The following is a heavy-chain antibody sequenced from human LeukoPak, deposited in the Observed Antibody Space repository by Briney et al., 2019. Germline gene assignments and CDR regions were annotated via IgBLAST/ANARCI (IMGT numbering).Heavy chain of an antibody. V-gene: IGHV3-30*04. Sequence: PGGSLRLSCEASGFTFSSFAIHWVRQAPGKGLEWVAVISYDGSNKYYADSVKGRFTISRDNSKNTLYLQMNSLRAEDTAVYYCAKAKYCSSTSCYYYMDVWGKGTTVTVSS. J-gene: IGHJ6*03. CDR2: ISYDGSNK. CDR1: GFTFSSFA. D-gene: IGHD2-2*01. CDR3: AKAKYCSSTSCYYYMDV.